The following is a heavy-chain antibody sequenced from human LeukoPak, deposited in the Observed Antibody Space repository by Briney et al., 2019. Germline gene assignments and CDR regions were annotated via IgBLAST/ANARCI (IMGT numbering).Heavy chain of an antibody. CDR2: IYHSGST. V-gene: IGHV4-30-2*01. D-gene: IGHD4-17*01. CDR3: ARGATHDCGDASAYWYFDL. CDR1: GGSISSGGYS. Sequence: PSETLSLTCAVSGGSISSGGYSWSWIRQPPGKGLEWIGYIYHSGSTYYNPSLKSRVTISVDRSKNQFSLKLSSVTAADTAVYYCARGATHDCGDASAYWYFDLWGRGTLVTVSS. J-gene: IGHJ2*01.